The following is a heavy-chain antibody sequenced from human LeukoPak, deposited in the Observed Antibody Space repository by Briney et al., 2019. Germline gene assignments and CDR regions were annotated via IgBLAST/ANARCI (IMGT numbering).Heavy chain of an antibody. CDR3: ARDFSHYDSSGYYYTLVDY. J-gene: IGHJ4*02. D-gene: IGHD3-22*01. CDR1: GFTFSSYG. CDR2: IYNDGSST. Sequence: GGSLRLSCAASGFTFSSYGMHWVRQAPGKGLVWVSRIYNDGSSTSYADSVKGRFTISRDNAKSTLYLQMNSLRAEDTAVYYCARDFSHYDSSGYYYTLVDYWGQGTLVTVSS. V-gene: IGHV3-74*01.